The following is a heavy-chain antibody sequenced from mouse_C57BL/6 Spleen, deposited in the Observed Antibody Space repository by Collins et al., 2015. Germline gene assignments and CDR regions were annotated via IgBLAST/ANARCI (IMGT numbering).Heavy chain of an antibody. CDR1: GYTFTDYY. CDR3: AREGLRMDY. V-gene: IGHV1-76*01. Sequence: VKLSCKASGYTFTDYYINWVKQRPGQGLEWIARIYPGTGNSYYSEKFKGKATLTAEKSSSTAYMQLSSLTSEDSAAYFCAREGLRMDYWGQGTSVTVSS. J-gene: IGHJ4*01. CDR2: IYPGTGNS.